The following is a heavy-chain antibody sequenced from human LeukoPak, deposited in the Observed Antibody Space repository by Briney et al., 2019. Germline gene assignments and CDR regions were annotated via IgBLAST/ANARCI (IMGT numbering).Heavy chain of an antibody. Sequence: SETLSLTCSVSGASIDSHYWSWLRQSPGKRLEWIGCQHYRGYTSYNPSFNGRVTLSPDVSKSQFSLKMSSVTAADTAVYYCARDVDGASSMDVWGKGTPVTVSS. V-gene: IGHV4-59*11. CDR1: GASIDSHY. CDR3: ARDVDGASSMDV. J-gene: IGHJ6*04. D-gene: IGHD4/OR15-4a*01. CDR2: QHYRGYT.